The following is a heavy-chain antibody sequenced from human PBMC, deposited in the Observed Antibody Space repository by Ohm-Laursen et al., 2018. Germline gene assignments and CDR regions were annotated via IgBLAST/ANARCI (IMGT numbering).Heavy chain of an antibody. D-gene: IGHD3-22*01. V-gene: IGHV4-61*01. J-gene: IGHJ4*02. CDR3: ARVPPGYDGSVQFDY. CDR1: GGSVSSGSYY. CDR2: IYYSGST. Sequence: GTLSLTCTVSGGSVSSGSYYWSWIRQPPGMRLEWIGNIYYSGSTNFNPSLKSRVTISVDTSKNQFSLNLSSVTAADTAVYYCARVPPGYDGSVQFDYWGQGTLVTVSS.